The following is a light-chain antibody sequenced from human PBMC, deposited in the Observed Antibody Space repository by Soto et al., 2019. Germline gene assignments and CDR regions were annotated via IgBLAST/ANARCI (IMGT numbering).Light chain of an antibody. CDR3: HQYYDAPLT. CDR2: WAS. CDR1: QSPLSSRDNKNY. J-gene: IGKJ4*01. Sequence: DIVMTQSPDSLPVSLGERATINCKSSQSPLSSRDNKNYFAWYQEKPGQPPKLLISWASTRESGVPDRISGSGSGTDFTLTISSLQAEDVAVYYCHQYYDAPLTFGGGTKVELK. V-gene: IGKV4-1*01.